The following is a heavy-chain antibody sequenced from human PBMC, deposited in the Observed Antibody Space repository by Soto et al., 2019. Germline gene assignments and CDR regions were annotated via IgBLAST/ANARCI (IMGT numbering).Heavy chain of an antibody. CDR2: INPNSGGT. V-gene: IGHV1-2*02. Sequence: QVQLVQSGAEVKKPGASVKVSCKASGYTFTGYYMHWVRQAPGQGLEWMGWINPNSGGTNYAQKFQGRVTMTRDTSISTAYMELSRLRSDDTAVYYCARDRGYSYGHYYYGMDVWGQGTTVTVS. CDR1: GYTFTGYY. D-gene: IGHD5-18*01. CDR3: ARDRGYSYGHYYYGMDV. J-gene: IGHJ6*02.